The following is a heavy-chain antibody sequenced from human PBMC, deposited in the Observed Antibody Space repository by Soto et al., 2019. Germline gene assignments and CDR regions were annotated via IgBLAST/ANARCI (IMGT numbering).Heavy chain of an antibody. V-gene: IGHV4-59*01. D-gene: IGHD3-3*01. CDR3: AREYYDFWSVTFSYYGMDV. CDR1: DGYISRYY. J-gene: IGHJ6*02. CDR2: IYSSGTT. Sequence: SETLSLTCPVSDGYISRYYWTWIRQTPGRGLEWVGNIYSSGTTNYNPSLKSRVTISIDTSKNQVSLKLNAVTAADTAVYFCAREYYDFWSVTFSYYGMDVWGQGTTVTVSS.